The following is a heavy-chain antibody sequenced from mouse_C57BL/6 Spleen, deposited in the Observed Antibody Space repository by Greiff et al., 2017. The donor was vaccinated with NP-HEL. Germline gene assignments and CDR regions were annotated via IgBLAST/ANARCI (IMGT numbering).Heavy chain of an antibody. CDR2: IYPGNSDT. V-gene: IGHV1-5*01. J-gene: IGHJ2*01. CDR3: TSLYGSSSYYFDY. Sequence: VQLQQSGTVLARPGASVKMSCKTSGYTFTSYWMHWVKQRPGQGLEWIGAIYPGNSDTSYNQKFKGKAKLTAVTSASTAYMELSSLTNEDSAVYYCTSLYGSSSYYFDYWGQGTTLTVSS. CDR1: GYTFTSYW. D-gene: IGHD1-1*01.